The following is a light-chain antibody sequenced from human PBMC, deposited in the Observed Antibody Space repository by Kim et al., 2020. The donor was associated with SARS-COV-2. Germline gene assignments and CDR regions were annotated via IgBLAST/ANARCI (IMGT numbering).Light chain of an antibody. V-gene: IGKV3-20*01. Sequence: EIVLTQSPGTLSLSPGERATLSCRASQSVSSNYLAWYQQKPGQAPRLLMYGASSRATGIPDRFSGSGSGTDFTLTISRLEPEDFAVYYCQQYANSPLTFGGGTKVDIK. CDR2: GAS. J-gene: IGKJ4*01. CDR3: QQYANSPLT. CDR1: QSVSSNY.